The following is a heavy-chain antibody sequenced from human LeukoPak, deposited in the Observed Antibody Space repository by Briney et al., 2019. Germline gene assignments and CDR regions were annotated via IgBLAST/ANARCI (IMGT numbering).Heavy chain of an antibody. V-gene: IGHV3-48*04. J-gene: IGHJ4*02. CDR3: ARDRGGSYSAIDY. Sequence: GGPLRLSCAASGFTFSSYSMNWVRQAPGKGLEWVSFISSSSSTIYYADSVKGRFTISRDNAKNSLYLQMNSLRAEDTAVYYCARDRGGSYSAIDYWGQGTLVTVSS. CDR1: GFTFSSYS. D-gene: IGHD1-26*01. CDR2: ISSSSSTI.